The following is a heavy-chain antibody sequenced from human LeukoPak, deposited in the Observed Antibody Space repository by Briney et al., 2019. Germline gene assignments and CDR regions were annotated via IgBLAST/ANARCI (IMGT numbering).Heavy chain of an antibody. CDR1: GFTFSDYT. D-gene: IGHD6-6*01. Sequence: PGGSLRLSCAASGFTFSDYTMNWVRQSPGKGLQWVSYVSFGSSYISYADSLKGRFTISRGDAKSSVYLEMTSLRAEDTAVYYCARASTEYSVTDGFDTWGPGTLVTVSS. CDR3: ARASTEYSVTDGFDT. CDR2: VSFGSSYI. J-gene: IGHJ5*02. V-gene: IGHV3-21*01.